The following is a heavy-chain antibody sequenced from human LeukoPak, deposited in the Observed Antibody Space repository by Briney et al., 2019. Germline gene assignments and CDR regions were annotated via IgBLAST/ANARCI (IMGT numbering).Heavy chain of an antibody. J-gene: IGHJ4*02. V-gene: IGHV4-30-2*01. Sequence: SQTLSLTCAVSGGSISSGGYSWSWIRQPPGRGLEWIGFIYHSGSTYYNPSLKSRVTISVDRSKNQFSLKLSSVTAADAAVYYCARGAGFGELLGYYFDYWGQGTLVTVSS. CDR3: ARGAGFGELLGYYFDY. CDR1: GGSISSGGYS. D-gene: IGHD3-10*01. CDR2: IYHSGST.